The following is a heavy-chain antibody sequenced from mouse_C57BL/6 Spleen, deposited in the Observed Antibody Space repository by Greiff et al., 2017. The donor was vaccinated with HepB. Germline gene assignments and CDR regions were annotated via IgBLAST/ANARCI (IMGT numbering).Heavy chain of an antibody. D-gene: IGHD3-2*01. CDR2: ISDGGSYT. CDR3: ARDRQEMDY. Sequence: EVQVVESGGGLVKPGGSLKLSCAASGFTFSSYAMSWVRQTPEKRLEWVATISDGGSYTYYPDNVKGRFTISRDNAKNNLYLQMSHLKSEDTAMYYCARDRQEMDYWGQGTSVTVSS. V-gene: IGHV5-4*01. CDR1: GFTFSSYA. J-gene: IGHJ4*01.